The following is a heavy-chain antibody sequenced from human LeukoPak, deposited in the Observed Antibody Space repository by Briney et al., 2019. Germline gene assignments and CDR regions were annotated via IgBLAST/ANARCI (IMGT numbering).Heavy chain of an antibody. Sequence: ASVKVSGKASGYTLTGYYMHWVRQAPGQGLEWMGWINPNSGGTNYAQNFQGRVTMTRDTSISTAYMEVSRLRSDDTAVYYCAREDSSGYDYWGQGTLVTVSS. D-gene: IGHD3-22*01. V-gene: IGHV1-2*02. CDR2: INPNSGGT. J-gene: IGHJ4*02. CDR1: GYTLTGYY. CDR3: AREDSSGYDY.